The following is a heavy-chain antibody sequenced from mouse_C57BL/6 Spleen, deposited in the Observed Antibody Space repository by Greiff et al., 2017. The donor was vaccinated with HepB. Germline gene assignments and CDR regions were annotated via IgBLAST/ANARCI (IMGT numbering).Heavy chain of an antibody. D-gene: IGHD1-1*01. Sequence: QVQLQQSGPELVKPGASVKISCKASGYAFSSSWMNWVKQRPGKGLEWIGRIYPGDGDTNYNGEFKGKATLTADKSSSTAYMQLSSLTSEDSAVYFCARSGITTVVAYYFDYWGQGTTLTVSS. CDR1: GYAFSSSW. CDR2: IYPGDGDT. J-gene: IGHJ2*01. V-gene: IGHV1-82*01. CDR3: ARSGITTVVAYYFDY.